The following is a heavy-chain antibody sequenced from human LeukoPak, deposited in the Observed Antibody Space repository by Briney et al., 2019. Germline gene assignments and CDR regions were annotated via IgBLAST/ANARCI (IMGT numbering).Heavy chain of an antibody. D-gene: IGHD3-22*01. CDR2: ISGNSGSI. CDR1: GFTFDDYA. V-gene: IGHV3-9*01. CDR3: ARDYDNSGPWGAFDI. J-gene: IGHJ3*02. Sequence: GGSLRLSCAASGFTFDDYAMHWVRQAPGKGLEWVSGISGNSGSIGYADSVKGRFTISRDNARNSLDLQMNSLRAEDTAVYYCARDYDNSGPWGAFDIWGQGTMVTVSS.